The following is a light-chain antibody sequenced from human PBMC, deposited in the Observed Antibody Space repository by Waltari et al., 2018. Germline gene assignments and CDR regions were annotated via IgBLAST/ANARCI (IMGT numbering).Light chain of an antibody. J-gene: IGLJ2*01. Sequence: QSVLTQPPSASGTPGQRVTIPCSGSSSDHGSKYVYCYQQLQGTAPKLPIHRNTQRPPGTPDRFSASKSGTSASLAISGLRSEDEADYYCAARDDSLSAPVFFGGGTKLTVL. CDR3: AARDDSLSAPVF. V-gene: IGLV1-47*01. CDR2: RNT. CDR1: SSDHGSKY.